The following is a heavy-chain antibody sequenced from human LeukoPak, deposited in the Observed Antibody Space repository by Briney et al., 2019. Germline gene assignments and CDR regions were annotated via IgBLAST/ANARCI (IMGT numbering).Heavy chain of an antibody. J-gene: IGHJ4*02. Sequence: GGSLRLSCAASGFSFSNHWMHWVRQVPGEGLVWVSRITSDGYTTNYADSVKGRFTISRDNSKNTLYLQMNSLRAEDTAVYYCAKSPFLNYYDSSGLGYWGQGTLVTVSS. CDR1: GFSFSNHW. CDR3: AKSPFLNYYDSSGLGY. V-gene: IGHV3-74*01. CDR2: ITSDGYTT. D-gene: IGHD3-22*01.